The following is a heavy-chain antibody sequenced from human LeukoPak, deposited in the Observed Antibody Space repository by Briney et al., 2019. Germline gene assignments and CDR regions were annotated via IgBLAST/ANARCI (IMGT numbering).Heavy chain of an antibody. Sequence: GGSLRLSCAASGSTFSSYGMSWVRQAPGKGLEWVSAISGSGGSTYYADSVKGRFTISRDNSKNTLYLQMNSLRAEDTAVYYCARAIRGEWLEIDYWGQGTLVTVSS. J-gene: IGHJ4*02. CDR1: GSTFSSYG. CDR3: ARAIRGEWLEIDY. V-gene: IGHV3-23*01. CDR2: ISGSGGST. D-gene: IGHD6-19*01.